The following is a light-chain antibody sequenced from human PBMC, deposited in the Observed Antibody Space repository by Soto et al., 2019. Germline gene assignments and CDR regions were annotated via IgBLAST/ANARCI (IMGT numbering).Light chain of an antibody. Sequence: MTQSPSSLSASVGDRVTITCRASQSISSNLAWYQQKPGQSPRLLIYGASTRATGIPARFSGSGSGTEFTLTISSLQSEDFAVYYCQQYNNWPPITFGQGTDWRL. V-gene: IGKV3-15*01. CDR1: QSISSN. J-gene: IGKJ5*01. CDR2: GAS. CDR3: QQYNNWPPIT.